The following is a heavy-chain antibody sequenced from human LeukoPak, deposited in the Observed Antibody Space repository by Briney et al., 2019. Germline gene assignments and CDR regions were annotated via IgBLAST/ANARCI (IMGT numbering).Heavy chain of an antibody. Sequence: GGSLRLSCAASGFTFSSYGMSWVRQAPGKGLEWVSAISGSGGSTYYADSVKGRFTISRDNSKNTLNLQMNSLRAEDTAVYYCAKDARLWFGELFSDYWGQGTLVTVSS. CDR3: AKDARLWFGELFSDY. V-gene: IGHV3-23*01. CDR1: GFTFSSYG. J-gene: IGHJ4*02. D-gene: IGHD3-10*01. CDR2: ISGSGGST.